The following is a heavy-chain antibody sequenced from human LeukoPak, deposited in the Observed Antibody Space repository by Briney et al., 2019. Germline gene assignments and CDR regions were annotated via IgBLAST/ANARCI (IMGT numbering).Heavy chain of an antibody. Sequence: GGSLRLSCAASGFTLSTYSMNWVRQAPGKGLEWVSSITSSSSYYADSVKGRFTISRDNAKNSLFLQMNSLRAEDTAVYFCARDPDPHAYGDYEEGFWYYYAMDVWGKGATVTVSS. CDR1: GFTLSTYS. CDR3: ARDPDPHAYGDYEEGFWYYYAMDV. J-gene: IGHJ6*04. CDR2: ITSSSSY. V-gene: IGHV3-21*01. D-gene: IGHD4-17*01.